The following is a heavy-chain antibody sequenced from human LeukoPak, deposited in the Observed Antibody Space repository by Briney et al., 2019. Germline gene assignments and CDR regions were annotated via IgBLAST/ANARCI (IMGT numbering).Heavy chain of an antibody. J-gene: IGHJ4*02. Sequence: GGSLRLSCAASGFTFISYTMNWVRQAPGKGLEWVSSISSSSSYIYYADSVKGRFTISRDNAKNSLYLQMNSLRAEDTAVYYCARVGILAGSKYFDYWGQGTLVTVSS. CDR3: ARVGILAGSKYFDY. CDR1: GFTFISYT. CDR2: ISSSSSYI. V-gene: IGHV3-21*01. D-gene: IGHD3-10*01.